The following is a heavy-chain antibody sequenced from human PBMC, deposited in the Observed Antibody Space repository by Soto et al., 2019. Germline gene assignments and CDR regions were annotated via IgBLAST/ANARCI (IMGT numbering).Heavy chain of an antibody. CDR3: ARQDSYYYYYGLDV. J-gene: IGHJ6*02. CDR2: IYPGDSDT. V-gene: IGHV5-51*01. Sequence: PGESLKISCKGSGFNFSTYWIGWVRQMPGKGLEWMGIIYPGDSDTRYNPSFQGQVAISVDKSISTAYLQWSSLKASDTAMYYCARQDSYYYYYGLDVWGQGTTVT. CDR1: GFNFSTYW.